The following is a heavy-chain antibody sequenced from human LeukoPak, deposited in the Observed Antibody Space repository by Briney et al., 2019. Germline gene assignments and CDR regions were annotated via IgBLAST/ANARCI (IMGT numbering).Heavy chain of an antibody. Sequence: SEILSLTCTVSGGSISSSSYYWGWIRQPPGKGLEWIGSIYYSGSTYYNPSLKSRVTVSVDTSKNQFSLKLSSVTAADTAVYYCAGPTAAGRRVVWFDPWGQGTLVTVSS. CDR3: AGPTAAGRRVVWFDP. CDR1: GGSISSSSYY. CDR2: IYYSGST. D-gene: IGHD6-13*01. V-gene: IGHV4-39*07. J-gene: IGHJ5*02.